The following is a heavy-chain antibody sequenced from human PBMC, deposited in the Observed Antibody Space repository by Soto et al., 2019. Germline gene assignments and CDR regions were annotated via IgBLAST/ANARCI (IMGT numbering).Heavy chain of an antibody. D-gene: IGHD2-2*03. CDR1: GGSISSYY. J-gene: IGHJ4*02. CDR3: VDPYFFDY. CDR2: IYTSGST. Sequence: SETLSLTCTVSGGSISSYYWSWIRQPAGKGLEWIGRIYTSGSTNYNPSLKSRVTMSVDNAKNTLYLQMNSLRAEDTALYYCVDPYFFDYWGQGTLVTVSS. V-gene: IGHV4-4*07.